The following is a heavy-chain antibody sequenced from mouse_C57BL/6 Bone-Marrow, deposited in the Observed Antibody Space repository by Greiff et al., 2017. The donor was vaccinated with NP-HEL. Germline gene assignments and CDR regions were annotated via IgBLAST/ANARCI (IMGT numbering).Heavy chain of an antibody. Sequence: DVKLQESGPGLVKPSQSLSLTCSVTGYSITSGYYWNWIRQFPGNKLEWMGYISYDGSNNYNPSLKNRISITRDTSKNQFFLKLNSVTTEDTATYYCARTYYSTADWGQGTLVTVSA. D-gene: IGHD2-5*01. CDR2: ISYDGSN. CDR3: ARTYYSTAD. V-gene: IGHV3-6*01. J-gene: IGHJ3*01. CDR1: GYSITSGYY.